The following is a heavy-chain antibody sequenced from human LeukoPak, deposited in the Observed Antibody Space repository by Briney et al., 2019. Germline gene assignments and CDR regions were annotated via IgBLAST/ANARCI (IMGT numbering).Heavy chain of an antibody. Sequence: ASVKVSCKASGGTFSSYAISWVRQAPGQGLEWMGGIIPIFGTANYAQKFQGRVTITTDESTSTAYMELSSLRSEDTTVYYCARDYGGNFDYWGQGTLVTVSS. CDR1: GGTFSSYA. J-gene: IGHJ4*02. D-gene: IGHD4-23*01. CDR3: ARDYGGNFDY. V-gene: IGHV1-69*05. CDR2: IIPIFGTA.